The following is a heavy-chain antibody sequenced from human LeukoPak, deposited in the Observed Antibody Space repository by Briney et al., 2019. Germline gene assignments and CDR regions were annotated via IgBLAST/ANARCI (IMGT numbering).Heavy chain of an antibody. CDR1: GFTYSSFG. D-gene: IGHD2-15*01. J-gene: IGHJ4*02. CDR3: ARSVTSGDPLSD. CDR2: IYSGGST. Sequence: PGGSLRLSCAASGFTYSSFGMNWVRQAPGKGLDWVSVIYSGGSTYYTDSVKGRFTISRDNSKNTLYLQMNSLRAEDTAVYYCARSVTSGDPLSDWGQGTLVTVSS. V-gene: IGHV3-53*01.